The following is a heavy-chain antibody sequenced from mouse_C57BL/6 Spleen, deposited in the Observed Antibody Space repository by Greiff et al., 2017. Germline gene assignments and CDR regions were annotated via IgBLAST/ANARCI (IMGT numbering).Heavy chain of an antibody. Sequence: VQLQQSDAELVKPGASVKLSCKVSGYTFTDHTIHWMKQRPEQGLEWIGYIYPRDGSTKYNEKFKGKATLTADKSSSTAYMQLNSLTSEDSAVYFGARSLYYEYDGCYAMDYWGQGTSVTVSP. CDR3: ARSLYYEYDGCYAMDY. CDR2: IYPRDGST. V-gene: IGHV1-78*01. D-gene: IGHD2-4*01. J-gene: IGHJ4*01. CDR1: GYTFTDHT.